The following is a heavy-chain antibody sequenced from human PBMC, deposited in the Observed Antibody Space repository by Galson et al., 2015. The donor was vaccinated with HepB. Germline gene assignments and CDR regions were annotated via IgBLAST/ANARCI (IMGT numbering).Heavy chain of an antibody. D-gene: IGHD3-10*01. V-gene: IGHV3-23*01. CDR1: GFTFSSYA. J-gene: IGHJ6*03. CDR2: ISGSGGST. CDR3: AKTGDYYYYYMDV. Sequence: SLRLSCAASGFTFSSYAMSWVRQAPGKGLEWVSAISGSGGSTYYADSVKGRFTISRDNSKNTLYLQMNSLRAEDAAVYYCAKTGDYYYYYMDVWGKGTTVTVSS.